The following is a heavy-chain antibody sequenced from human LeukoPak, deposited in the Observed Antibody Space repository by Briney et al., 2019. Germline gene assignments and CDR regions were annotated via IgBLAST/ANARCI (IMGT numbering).Heavy chain of an antibody. CDR3: ARQGDSGWYYFDY. D-gene: IGHD6-19*01. J-gene: IGHJ4*02. V-gene: IGHV4-4*02. Sequence: SETLSLTCAVSGGSISSSNWWSWVRQPPGKGLEWIGEIYHSGSTNYNPSLKSRVTISVDKSKNQFSLKLTSVTAADTAAYYCARQGDSGWYYFDYWGQGTLVTVPS. CDR2: IYHSGST. CDR1: GGSISSSNW.